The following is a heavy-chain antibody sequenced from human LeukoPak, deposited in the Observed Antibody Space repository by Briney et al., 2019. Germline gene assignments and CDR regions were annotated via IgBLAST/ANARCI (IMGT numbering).Heavy chain of an antibody. Sequence: PGGTLRLSCAASGFTFNDYAMYWVRQAPGKGLEWVALITNDGSNKFHADSVKGRFTISRDNSKNTLYLQMSSLRAEDTAVYYCAKQLVGAGPVDYWGQGTLVTVSS. J-gene: IGHJ4*02. CDR3: AKQLVGAGPVDY. CDR1: GFTFNDYA. V-gene: IGHV3-30*18. D-gene: IGHD1-26*01. CDR2: ITNDGSNK.